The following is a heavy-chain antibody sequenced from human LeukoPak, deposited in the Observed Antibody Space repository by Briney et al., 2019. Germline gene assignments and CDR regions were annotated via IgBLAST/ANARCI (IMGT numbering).Heavy chain of an antibody. Sequence: GGSLRLSCAASGFTFSNAWMSWVRQAPGKGLEWAGRIKSKTDGGTTDYAAPVKGRFTISRDDSKNTLYLQMNSLKTEDTAVYYCTVLDTAMVTQNWSEIRFDYWGQGTLVTVSS. D-gene: IGHD5-18*01. V-gene: IGHV3-15*01. J-gene: IGHJ4*02. CDR1: GFTFSNAW. CDR2: IKSKTDGGTT. CDR3: TVLDTAMVTQNWSEIRFDY.